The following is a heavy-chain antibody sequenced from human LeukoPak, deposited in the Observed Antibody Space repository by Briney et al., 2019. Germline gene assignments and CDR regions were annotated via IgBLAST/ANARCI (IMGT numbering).Heavy chain of an antibody. J-gene: IGHJ4*02. V-gene: IGHV1-69*04. CDR1: GDTFSRYA. CDR3: AREACREVGLMWPRLGGQDCRYDH. CDR2: ITPFLGIA. Sequence: RWPSVKVSCKASGDTFSRYAINWVRQAPGQGPEWMGRITPFLGIANYPQKFQGRVTITADESTTTVYMELSSLRSEDTAVYYCAREACREVGLMWPRLGGQDCRYDHWGQGTLVTVSS. D-gene: IGHD3-16*01.